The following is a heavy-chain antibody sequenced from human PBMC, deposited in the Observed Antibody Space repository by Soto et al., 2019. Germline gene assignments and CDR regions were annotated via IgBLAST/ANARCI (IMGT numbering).Heavy chain of an antibody. D-gene: IGHD1-20*01. CDR3: ARYKSNYYSGMDV. J-gene: IGHJ6*02. CDR1: GGSISSYY. V-gene: IGHV4-59*01. CDR2: IYYSGIT. Sequence: QVQLQESGPGLVKPSETLSLTCTVSGGSISSYYWSWIRQPPGKGLEWIGYIYYSGITNYNPSLKSRVTTSVDTSTNQFSLKLSSVTAADTAVYYCARYKSNYYSGMDVWGQGTTVTVSS.